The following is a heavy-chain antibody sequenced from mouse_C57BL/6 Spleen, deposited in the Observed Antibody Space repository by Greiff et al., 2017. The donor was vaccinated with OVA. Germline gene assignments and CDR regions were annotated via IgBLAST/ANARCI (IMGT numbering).Heavy chain of an antibody. J-gene: IGHJ2*01. D-gene: IGHD1-1*01. V-gene: IGHV1-64*01. Sequence: VQLQQPGAELVKPGASVKLSCKASGYTFTSYWMHWVKQRPGQGLEWIGMIHPNSGSTNYNEKFKSKATLTVDKSSSTAYMQLSSLTSEDSAVYYCARSGITTGVATPDYWGQGTTLTVSS. CDR1: GYTFTSYW. CDR2: IHPNSGST. CDR3: ARSGITTGVATPDY.